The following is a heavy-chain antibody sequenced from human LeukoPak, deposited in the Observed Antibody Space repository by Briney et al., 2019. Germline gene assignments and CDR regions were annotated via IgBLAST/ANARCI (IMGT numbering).Heavy chain of an antibody. D-gene: IGHD1-26*01. Sequence: GSLRLSCAASGFTFSNYAMSWVRQAPGKGLEWVSTISGSGGSTYYADSVKGRFTISRDSSKNTLYLQMNSLRAEDTAVYYCAKGREAYSGSYTPFDYWGQGTLVTVSS. J-gene: IGHJ4*02. CDR2: ISGSGGST. CDR3: AKGREAYSGSYTPFDY. CDR1: GFTFSNYA. V-gene: IGHV3-23*01.